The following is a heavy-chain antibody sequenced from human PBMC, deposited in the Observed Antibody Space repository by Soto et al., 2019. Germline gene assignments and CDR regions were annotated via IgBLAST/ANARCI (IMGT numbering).Heavy chain of an antibody. CDR1: GGSISTYY. CDR3: ARSHSFDGSIYHYYFDF. Sequence: LSLTCTVSGGSISTYYWSWIRQPPGGTLEWIGYIYASGATTYNPSLQSRVTMSVDMPTNEFSLELPSLTAADTAVYYCARSHSFDGSIYHYYFDFWGQGTLVTVSS. V-gene: IGHV4-59*01. J-gene: IGHJ4*02. D-gene: IGHD3-10*01. CDR2: IYASGAT.